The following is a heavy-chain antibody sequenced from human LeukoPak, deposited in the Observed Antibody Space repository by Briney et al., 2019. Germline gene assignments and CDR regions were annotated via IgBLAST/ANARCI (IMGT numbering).Heavy chain of an antibody. CDR1: GFTFANAW. Sequence: GGSLRLSCTASGFTFANAWMTWVRQAPGKGLEWVGRIKARDDGETGDYAAVVKGRFTNSRDDLNSTVYLHMTSLRTGDTAVYFCTVDSPRIGVSGVSGWGQGTLVTVSS. CDR3: TVDSPRIGVSGVSG. V-gene: IGHV3-15*05. CDR2: IKARDDGETG. J-gene: IGHJ4*02. D-gene: IGHD6-19*01.